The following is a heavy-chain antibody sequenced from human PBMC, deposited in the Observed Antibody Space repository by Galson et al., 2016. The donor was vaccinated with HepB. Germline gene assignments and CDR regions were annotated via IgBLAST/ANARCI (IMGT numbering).Heavy chain of an antibody. CDR1: GYMFTSDY. D-gene: IGHD3-16*01. Sequence: SVKVSCKASGYMFTSDYIHWVRQAPGQGLEWMGVIDPSGGSTNYAQRLEGRLTLTRDRSTTTVYMELRGLSSEDTAIYYCAKDAGGAINFYDCLDLWGQGTMVTVSS. V-gene: IGHV1-46*04. CDR3: AKDAGGAINFYDCLDL. J-gene: IGHJ3*01. CDR2: IDPSGGST.